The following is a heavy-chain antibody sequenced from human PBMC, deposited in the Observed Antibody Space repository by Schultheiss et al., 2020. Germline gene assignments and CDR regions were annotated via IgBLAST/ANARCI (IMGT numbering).Heavy chain of an antibody. D-gene: IGHD6-6*01. CDR1: GYTFTGYY. CDR3: ATGRIAAQKRVEFDY. Sequence: ASVKVSCKASGYTFTGYYMHWVRQAPGQGLEWMGWINPNSGGTNYAQKFQGRVTMTRDTSISTAYMELSRLRSDDTAVYYCATGRIAAQKRVEFDYWGQGTLVTVSS. J-gene: IGHJ4*02. CDR2: INPNSGGT. V-gene: IGHV1-2*02.